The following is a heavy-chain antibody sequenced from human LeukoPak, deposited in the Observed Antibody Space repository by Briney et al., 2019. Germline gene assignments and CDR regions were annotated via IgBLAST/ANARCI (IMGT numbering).Heavy chain of an antibody. V-gene: IGHV3-30*02. J-gene: IGHJ4*02. CDR2: IRYDGSNK. Sequence: GGSLRLSCAASGFTFSSYGMHWVRQAPGKGLEWAAFIRYDGSNKYYADSVKGRFTISRDNSKNSLYLQMNSLRADDTAVYYCARDRSSTWSLDYWGQGTLVTVSS. CDR3: ARDRSSTWSLDY. CDR1: GFTFSSYG. D-gene: IGHD6-13*01.